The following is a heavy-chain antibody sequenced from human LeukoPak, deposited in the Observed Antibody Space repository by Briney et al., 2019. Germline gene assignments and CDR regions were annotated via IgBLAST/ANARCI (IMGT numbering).Heavy chain of an antibody. CDR1: GGSISSYY. CDR3: ARDIQTYYDFWSGYYPIGFDI. V-gene: IGHV4-4*07. CDR2: IYTSGST. Sequence: SETLSLTCTVSGGSISSYYWSWIRQPAGKGLEWVGRIYTSGSTYYNPSLKSRVTMSVDTSKNQFSLKLSSVTAADTAVYYCARDIQTYYDFWSGYYPIGFDIWGQGTMVTVSS. J-gene: IGHJ3*02. D-gene: IGHD3-3*01.